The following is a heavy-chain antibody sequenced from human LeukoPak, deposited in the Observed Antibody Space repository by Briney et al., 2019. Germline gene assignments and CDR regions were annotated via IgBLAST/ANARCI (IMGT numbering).Heavy chain of an antibody. D-gene: IGHD3-3*01. CDR1: GFIFSNFA. V-gene: IGHV3-33*06. CDR3: AKRHYDFWSGYQNQMYYFDY. CDR2: TWFDGSSE. Sequence: GGSLRLSCATSGFIFSNFAMHWVRQTPGKGLEWVALTWFDGSSEYYADSVKGRFTISRDNSKNTLHLQMSSLRAEDTAVYYCAKRHYDFWSGYQNQMYYFDYWGQGTLVTVSS. J-gene: IGHJ4*02.